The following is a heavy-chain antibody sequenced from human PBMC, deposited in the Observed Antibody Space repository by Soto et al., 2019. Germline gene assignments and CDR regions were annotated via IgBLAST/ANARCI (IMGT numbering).Heavy chain of an antibody. D-gene: IGHD3-3*01. CDR3: ARDITIFGVVIGSYYYGMDV. J-gene: IGHJ6*02. V-gene: IGHV6-1*01. Sequence: SETLSLTCIVSGGSVYSNGHYWNWIRQSPSRGLEWLGRTYYRSKWYNDYVVSVKSRITINPDTSKNQFSLQLNSVTPEDTAVYYCARDITIFGVVIGSYYYGMDVWGQGTTVTVSS. CDR1: GGSVYSNGHY. CDR2: TYYRSKWYN.